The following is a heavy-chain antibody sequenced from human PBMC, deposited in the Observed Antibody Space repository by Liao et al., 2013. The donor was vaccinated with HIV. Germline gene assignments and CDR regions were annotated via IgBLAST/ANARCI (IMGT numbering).Heavy chain of an antibody. Sequence: QVQLQESGPGLVKPSETLSLTCTVSGGSISSNYWSWIRQPAGKGLEWIGRIYTSGSTNYNPSLKSRLTMSVDTSKNQFSLKLSSVTAADTAVYYCARENPIFGVVFNYYYMDVWGKGTTVTVSS. CDR1: GGSISSNY. D-gene: IGHD3-3*01. CDR3: ARENPIFGVVFNYYYMDV. CDR2: IYTSGST. V-gene: IGHV4-4*07. J-gene: IGHJ6*03.